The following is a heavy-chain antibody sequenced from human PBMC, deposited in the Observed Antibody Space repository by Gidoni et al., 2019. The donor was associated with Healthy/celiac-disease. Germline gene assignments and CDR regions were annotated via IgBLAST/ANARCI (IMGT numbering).Heavy chain of an antibody. CDR1: DCTFSRYA. J-gene: IGHJ4*02. D-gene: IGHD6-13*01. Sequence: QVQLLQSGAALTMPGSSVKVSCNASDCTFSRYAISGVLQAPGQWLEWMGRIIPSLGIANYAQKYKGRVTITADKCTSTAYMELSSLRSEDTAVYYCARLVDSSSWHHDDWGQGTLVTVSS. CDR2: IIPSLGIA. V-gene: IGHV1-69*04. CDR3: ARLVDSSSWHHDD.